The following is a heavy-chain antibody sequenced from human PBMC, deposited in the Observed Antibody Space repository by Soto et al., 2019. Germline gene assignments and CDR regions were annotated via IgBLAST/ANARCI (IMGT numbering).Heavy chain of an antibody. CDR1: GFTFSSYA. V-gene: IGHV3-64D*06. J-gene: IGHJ4*02. CDR3: VKDPGRDIYVVVTAIEDY. D-gene: IGHD2-21*02. CDR2: ISSNGGST. Sequence: GGSLRLSCSASGFTFSSYAMHWVRQAPGKGLEYVSAISSNGGSTYYADSVKGRFTISRDNSKNTLYLQMSSLRAEDTAVYYCVKDPGRDIYVVVTAIEDYWGQGTLVTVSS.